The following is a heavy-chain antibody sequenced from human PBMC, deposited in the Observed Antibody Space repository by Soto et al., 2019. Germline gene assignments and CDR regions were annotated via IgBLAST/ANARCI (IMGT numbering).Heavy chain of an antibody. CDR1: GFTFSSYG. J-gene: IGHJ4*02. D-gene: IGHD6-13*01. V-gene: IGHV3-33*01. CDR2: IWYDGSNK. CDR3: ARPGLPYSSSWYFDY. Sequence: QPGGSLRLSCAASGFTFSSYGMHWVRQAPGKGLEWAAVIWYDGSNKYYADSVKGRFTISRDNSKNTLYLQMNSLRAEDTAVYYCARPGLPYSSSWYFDYWGQGTLVTVSS.